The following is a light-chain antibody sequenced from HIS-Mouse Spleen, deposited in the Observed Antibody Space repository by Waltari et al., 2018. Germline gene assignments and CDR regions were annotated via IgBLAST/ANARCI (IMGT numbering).Light chain of an antibody. J-gene: IGLJ2*01. Sequence: SSELTQDPAVSVALGQTVRITCQGDSLRSYYASWYQQNPGQAPVLVIYSKNNRPSGIPDRFSGSSSGNTASLTITGAQAEDEADYYCNSRDSSGNHLVFGGGTKLTVL. CDR3: NSRDSSGNHLV. CDR1: SLRSYY. CDR2: SKN. V-gene: IGLV3-19*01.